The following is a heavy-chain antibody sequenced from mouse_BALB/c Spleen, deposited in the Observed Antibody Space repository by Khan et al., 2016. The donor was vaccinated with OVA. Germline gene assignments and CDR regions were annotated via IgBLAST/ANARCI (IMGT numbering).Heavy chain of an antibody. CDR1: GYTFANYW. CDR3: SRLGSSYGTTFGY. D-gene: IGHD1-1*01. Sequence: VQLQESGAELAKPGASVKMSCKASGYTFANYWMHWVKQRPGQGLDWIGYINPSTGYTDYNQKFKDKATLTADKSSSTAYMQLSSLTSEDSAVYYCSRLGSSYGTTFGYWGQGTTLTVSS. CDR2: INPSTGYT. V-gene: IGHV1-7*01. J-gene: IGHJ2*01.